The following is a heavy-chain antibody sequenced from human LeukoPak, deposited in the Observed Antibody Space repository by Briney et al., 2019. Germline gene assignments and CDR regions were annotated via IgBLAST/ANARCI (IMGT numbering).Heavy chain of an antibody. D-gene: IGHD1-26*01. J-gene: IGHJ4*02. CDR3: ARDRVIIVGAIQSSDY. CDR1: GYTFTSYG. V-gene: IGHV1-18*01. CDR2: ISAYNGNT. Sequence: GASVTVSCKASGYTFTSYGISWVRQAPGQGLEWMGWISAYNGNTNYAQKLQGRVTMTTDTSTSTAYMELRSLRSDDTAVYYCARDRVIIVGAIQSSDYWGQGTLVTVSS.